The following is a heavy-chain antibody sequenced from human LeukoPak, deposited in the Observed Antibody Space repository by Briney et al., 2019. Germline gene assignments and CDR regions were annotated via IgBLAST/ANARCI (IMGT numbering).Heavy chain of an antibody. Sequence: SETLSLICTVSGGTISSYYWNWIRQPPGKGLEWIGYIYHSGSTYYNPSLKSRVTISVDRSKNQFSLKLSSVTAADTAVYYCARDATYCGGDCYSGSFDIWGQGTMVTVSS. CDR3: ARDATYCGGDCYSGSFDI. J-gene: IGHJ3*02. CDR2: IYHSGST. D-gene: IGHD2-21*02. CDR1: GGTISSYY. V-gene: IGHV4-59*12.